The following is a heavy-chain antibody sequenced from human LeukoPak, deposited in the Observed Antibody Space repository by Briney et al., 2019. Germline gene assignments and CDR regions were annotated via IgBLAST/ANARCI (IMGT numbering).Heavy chain of an antibody. CDR2: ISERGGST. J-gene: IGHJ4*02. D-gene: IGHD3-10*01. CDR3: AKRGVVIRGILVIGYHTEAYHYDY. V-gene: IGHV3-23*01. CDR1: GFSLSNYA. Sequence: QTGGSLRLSCVVSGFSLSNYAMSWVHQASGKGLEWVSYISERGGSTTYADSVKGRFTISRDNSLNTVYLQMNSLRAEDTAVYFCAKRGVVIRGILVIGYHTEAYHYDYWGQGTVVTVSS.